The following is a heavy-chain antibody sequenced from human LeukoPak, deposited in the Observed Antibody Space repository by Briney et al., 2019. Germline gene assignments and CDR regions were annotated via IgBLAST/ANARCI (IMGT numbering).Heavy chain of an antibody. CDR2: ISSSSYI. CDR1: GFTFSSYS. V-gene: IGHV3-21*01. D-gene: IGHD3-10*01. J-gene: IGHJ4*02. CDR3: ASEVITMVRGVSSSKRDY. Sequence: PGGSLRLSCAASGFTFSSYSMNWVRQAPGKGLEWVSSISSSSYIYYADSVKGRFTISRDNAKNSLYLQMNSLRAEDTAVYYCASEVITMVRGVSSSKRDYWGQGTLVTVSS.